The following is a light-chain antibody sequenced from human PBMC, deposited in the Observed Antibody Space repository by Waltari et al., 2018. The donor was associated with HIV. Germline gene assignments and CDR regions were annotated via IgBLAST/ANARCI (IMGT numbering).Light chain of an antibody. V-gene: IGLV2-14*01. J-gene: IGLJ1*01. CDR3: NSYTSSITPAYV. CDR1: NSDVGGNNY. CDR2: EVS. Sequence: QSALTQPASVSGSPGQSIPISCTGTNSDVGGNNYVSWSQQHPGKPPKLMIYEVSNPPLGVSNVFSGSKGGNTASLTIYALQAEDEADYYCNSYTSSITPAYVFGPGTKVTVL.